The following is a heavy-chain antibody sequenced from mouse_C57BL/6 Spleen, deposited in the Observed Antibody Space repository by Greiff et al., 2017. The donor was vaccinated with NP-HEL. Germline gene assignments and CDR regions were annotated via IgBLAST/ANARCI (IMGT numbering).Heavy chain of an antibody. D-gene: IGHD1-1*01. V-gene: IGHV1-9*01. CDR3: ARDYCGSALDY. J-gene: IGHJ2*01. CDR2: ILPGSGST. CDR1: GYTFTGYW. Sequence: QVQLQQPGAELMKPGASVKLSCKATGYTFTGYWIEWVKQRPGHGLEWIGEILPGSGSTNYNDKFKGKATFTADTSSNTSYMQLSSLTTEDSAIYYCARDYCGSALDYWGQGATLTVAS.